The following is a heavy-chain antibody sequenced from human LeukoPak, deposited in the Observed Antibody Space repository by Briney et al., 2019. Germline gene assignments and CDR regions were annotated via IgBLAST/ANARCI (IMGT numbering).Heavy chain of an antibody. V-gene: IGHV4-38-2*02. Sequence: PSETLSLTCSVSGYSITSGYFWGWVRQPPGKGLEWIGNIYHSGSTYYNLSLKSRVTISVDTSKNQFSLKLTSIIAADTAVYYCAREFDYWGQGTLVTVSS. CDR1: GYSITSGYF. J-gene: IGHJ4*02. CDR3: AREFDY. CDR2: IYHSGST.